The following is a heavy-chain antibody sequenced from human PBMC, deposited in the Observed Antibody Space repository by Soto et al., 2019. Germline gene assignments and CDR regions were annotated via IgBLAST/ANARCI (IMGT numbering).Heavy chain of an antibody. J-gene: IGHJ3*02. V-gene: IGHV3-33*01. CDR1: GFTFSSYG. CDR3: ARDFRYIAFDI. CDR2: IWYDGSNK. Sequence: GGSLRLSCAASGFTFSSYGMHWVRQAPGKGLEWVAVIWYDGSNKYYADPVKGRFTISRDNSKNTLYLQMNSLRAEDTAVYYWARDFRYIAFDIWGQGTMVTVSS. D-gene: IGHD1-20*01.